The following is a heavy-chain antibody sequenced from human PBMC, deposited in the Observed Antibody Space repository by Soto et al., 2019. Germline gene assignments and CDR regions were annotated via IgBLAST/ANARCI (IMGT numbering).Heavy chain of an antibody. Sequence: SETLSLTCAVYGGSFSGYYWSWIRQPPGKGLEWIGEINHSGSTNYNPSLKSRVTISVDTSKNQFSLKLSSVTAADTAVYYCARGGAYYDILTGYYYDYWGQGTLVTVSS. CDR1: GGSFSGYY. D-gene: IGHD3-9*01. CDR2: INHSGST. CDR3: ARGGAYYDILTGYYYDY. J-gene: IGHJ4*02. V-gene: IGHV4-34*01.